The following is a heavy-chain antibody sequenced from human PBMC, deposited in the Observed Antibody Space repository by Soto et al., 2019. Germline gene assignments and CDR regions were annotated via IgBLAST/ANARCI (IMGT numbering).Heavy chain of an antibody. CDR2: ISTDNGNT. D-gene: IGHD4-17*01. CDR3: ARHDTVNTRNLDY. V-gene: IGHV1-18*04. J-gene: IGHJ4*02. Sequence: QVQLVQSAAEVKKPGASVKVSCKASGYTFTNYGVSWVRQAPGQGLEWMGWISTDNGNTYYAQKFQGRGTMTTDTSTNTAYMDLRSLRSDDTAVYYCARHDTVNTRNLDYWGQGTLVTVSS. CDR1: GYTFTNYG.